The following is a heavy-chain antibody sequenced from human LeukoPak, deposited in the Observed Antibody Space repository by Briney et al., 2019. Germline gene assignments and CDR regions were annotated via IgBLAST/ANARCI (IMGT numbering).Heavy chain of an antibody. D-gene: IGHD1-26*01. CDR2: IIPIFGTA. V-gene: IGHV1-69*06. Sequence: SVKVSCKASGGTFSSYAISWVRQAPGQGLEWMGGIIPIFGTANYAQKFQGRVTITADKSTSTAYMVLSSLRSEDTAVYYCARHRGSSHHDAFDIWGQGTMVTVSS. CDR1: GGTFSSYA. J-gene: IGHJ3*02. CDR3: ARHRGSSHHDAFDI.